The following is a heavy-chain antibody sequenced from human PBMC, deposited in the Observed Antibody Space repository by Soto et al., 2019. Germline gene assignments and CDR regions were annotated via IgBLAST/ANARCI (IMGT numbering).Heavy chain of an antibody. CDR1: GFTFDVSA. Sequence: HPGGSLRLSCAASGFTFDVSAMHWVRQAPGKGLEWVSGISWNSGSIGYADSVKGRFTISRDNAKNSLYLQMNSLRAEDTAVYYCARGYSSRWFDPWGQGTLVTVSS. V-gene: IGHV3-9*01. D-gene: IGHD6-6*01. J-gene: IGHJ5*02. CDR2: ISWNSGSI. CDR3: ARGYSSRWFDP.